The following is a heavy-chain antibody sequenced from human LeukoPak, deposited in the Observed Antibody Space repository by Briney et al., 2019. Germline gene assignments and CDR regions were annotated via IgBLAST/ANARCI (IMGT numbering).Heavy chain of an antibody. CDR3: AELGITMIGGV. CDR1: GFTFNTYG. J-gene: IGHJ6*04. V-gene: IGHV3-30*02. CDR2: IRYDGSYK. Sequence: GGSLRLSCAASGFTFNTYGMHWVRQAPGKGLEWVAFIRYDGSYKYYADSVKGRFTISRDNAKNPLYLQMNSLRAEDTAVYYCAELGITMIGGVWGKGTTVTISS. D-gene: IGHD3-10*02.